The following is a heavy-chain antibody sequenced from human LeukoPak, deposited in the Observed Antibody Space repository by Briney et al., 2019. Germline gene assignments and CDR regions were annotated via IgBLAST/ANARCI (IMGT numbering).Heavy chain of an antibody. Sequence: GGSLRLSCTASGFTFSDHYMSWIRQAPGKGLEWVSHISSSGSTIYYADSVKGQFTISRDNAKNSLYLQMNSLRAEDTAVYYCARDGSSGYYYGMDVWGQGTAVTVSS. CDR1: GFTFSDHY. CDR2: ISSSGSTI. D-gene: IGHD3-22*01. J-gene: IGHJ6*02. CDR3: ARDGSSGYYYGMDV. V-gene: IGHV3-11*01.